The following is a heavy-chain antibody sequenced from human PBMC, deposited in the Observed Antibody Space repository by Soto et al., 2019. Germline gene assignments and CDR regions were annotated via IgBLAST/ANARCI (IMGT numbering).Heavy chain of an antibody. CDR3: ARVDCSGGSCKRGYFDY. CDR1: GGSFSGYY. D-gene: IGHD2-15*01. J-gene: IGHJ4*02. V-gene: IGHV4-34*01. CDR2: INHSGST. Sequence: PXGTLALTCAVYGGSFSGYYWSWIRQPPGKGLEWIGEINHSGSTNYNPSLKNRVTISVDTSKNQFSLKLSSVTAADTAVYYCARVDCSGGSCKRGYFDYWGQGTLVTVSS.